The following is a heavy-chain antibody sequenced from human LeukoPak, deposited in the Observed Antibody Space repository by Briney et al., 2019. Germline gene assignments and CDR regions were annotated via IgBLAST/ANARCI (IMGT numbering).Heavy chain of an antibody. CDR2: ISGSGGST. CDR3: AKDSQDVFVYDIGGGPLFDY. V-gene: IGHV3-23*01. Sequence: GGSLRLSCAASGFTFSSYAMSWVRQAPGKGLEWVSAISGSGGSTYYADSVKGRLTISRDNSKNTLYLQMNSLRAEDTAVYYCAKDSQDVFVYDIGGGPLFDYWGQGTLVTVSS. CDR1: GFTFSSYA. J-gene: IGHJ4*02. D-gene: IGHD3-22*01.